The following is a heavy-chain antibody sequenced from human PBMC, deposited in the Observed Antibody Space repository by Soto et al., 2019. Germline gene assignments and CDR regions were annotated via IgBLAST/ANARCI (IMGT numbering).Heavy chain of an antibody. CDR1: GGSFSRYY. V-gene: IGHV4-59*01. J-gene: IGHJ5*02. CDR2: IYYSGST. CDR3: ARARVYDSSGYYPNWFDP. D-gene: IGHD3-22*01. Sequence: SEALCVTCTVSGGSFSRYYWSWIRQPPGKGLEWIGYIYYSGSTNYNPSLKSRVTISVDTSKNQFSLTLSSVTAAETAVDYCARARVYDSSGYYPNWFDPWGQGTLVTVS.